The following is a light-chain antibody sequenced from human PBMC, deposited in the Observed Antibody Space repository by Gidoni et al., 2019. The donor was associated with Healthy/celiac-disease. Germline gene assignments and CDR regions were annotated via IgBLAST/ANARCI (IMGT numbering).Light chain of an antibody. Sequence: EIVMTQSPATLSVSPGERATLSCRASQSVSSNLAWYQQKPGQAPRLLSYGASTRATGIPARFSGSGSGTEFTLTISSLQSEEFAVYYCQQYNNWPQTFGQGTKVEIK. CDR1: QSVSSN. J-gene: IGKJ1*01. V-gene: IGKV3-15*01. CDR3: QQYNNWPQT. CDR2: GAS.